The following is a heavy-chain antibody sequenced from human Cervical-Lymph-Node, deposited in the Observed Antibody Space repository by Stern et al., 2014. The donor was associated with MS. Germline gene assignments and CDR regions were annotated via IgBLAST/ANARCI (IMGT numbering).Heavy chain of an antibody. CDR1: GFTVNDYS. D-gene: IGHD4-17*01. Sequence: VQLVESGGGLLQLGRPLGLSCAAFGFTVNDYSMPWVRQAPGKGLGGVSGISWDGGSTEYAASVKGRFAISRDNAKNSLFLHMNSLRPEDTAFYYCAKTTVTTRPFEFWGQGTLVTVSS. V-gene: IGHV3-9*01. CDR3: AKTTVTTRPFEF. J-gene: IGHJ4*02. CDR2: ISWDGGST.